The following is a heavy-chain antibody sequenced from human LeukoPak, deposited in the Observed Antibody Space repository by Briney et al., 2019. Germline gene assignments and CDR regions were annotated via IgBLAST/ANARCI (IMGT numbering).Heavy chain of an antibody. V-gene: IGHV4-34*01. CDR1: GGSFSGYY. CDR2: INHSGST. Sequence: TSSETLSLTCAVYGGSFSGYYWSWIRQPPGKGLEWIGEINHSGSTNYNLSLKSRVTISVDTSKNQFSLKLSSVTAADTAVYYCARGLVLRYFDWLPYFDYWGQGTLVTVSS. D-gene: IGHD3-9*01. J-gene: IGHJ4*02. CDR3: ARGLVLRYFDWLPYFDY.